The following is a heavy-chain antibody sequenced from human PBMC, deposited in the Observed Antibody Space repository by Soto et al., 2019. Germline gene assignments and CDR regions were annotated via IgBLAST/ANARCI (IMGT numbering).Heavy chain of an antibody. CDR1: GFTFSGYS. Sequence: GGSLRLSCADSGFTFSGYSMHWVRQAPGKGLEWVAIISFDGNNKFYADSVKGRFTISRDNSRNTLYLQMNSLRAEDTAVYYCARDGTDGYIGFDSWGQGTLVTVSS. CDR3: ARDGTDGYIGFDS. CDR2: ISFDGNNK. V-gene: IGHV3-30-3*01. J-gene: IGHJ4*02. D-gene: IGHD5-12*01.